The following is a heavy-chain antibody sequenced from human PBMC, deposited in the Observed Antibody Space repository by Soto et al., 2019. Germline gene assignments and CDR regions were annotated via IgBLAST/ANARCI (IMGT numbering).Heavy chain of an antibody. Sequence: HPGGSLRLSCAASGFTFSSYGMHWVRQAPGKGLEWVAVIWYDGSNKYYADSVKGRFTISRDNSKNTLYLQMNSLRAEDTAVYYCARGYYDSSGYSYFDYWGQGTLVTVSS. J-gene: IGHJ4*02. V-gene: IGHV3-33*01. CDR1: GFTFSSYG. D-gene: IGHD3-22*01. CDR3: ARGYYDSSGYSYFDY. CDR2: IWYDGSNK.